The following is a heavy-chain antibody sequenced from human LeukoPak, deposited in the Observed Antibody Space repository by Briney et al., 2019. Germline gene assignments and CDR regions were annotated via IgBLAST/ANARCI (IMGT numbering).Heavy chain of an antibody. D-gene: IGHD3-3*02. CDR1: GYTFTSSA. CDR2: ISGNNGNT. Sequence: ASVKVSCKASGYTFTSSAISWVRQAPGQGLEWMGRISGNNGNTNYAQKFQGRVTMTTDTSTATAYMELRSLRSDDTAVYYCARDPPALFYFDYWGQGILVTVSS. V-gene: IGHV1-18*01. J-gene: IGHJ4*02. CDR3: ARDPPALFYFDY.